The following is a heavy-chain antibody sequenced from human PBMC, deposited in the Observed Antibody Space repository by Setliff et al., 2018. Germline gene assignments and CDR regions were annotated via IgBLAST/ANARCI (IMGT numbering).Heavy chain of an antibody. CDR2: INTNTGNP. Sequence: GASVKVSCKGSGYTFSTYAIIWMRQAPGQGLEWMGWINTNTGNPSYAQGFTGRFVFSLDTSVSTAYLQISSLKPEDTAVYYCARDLGYCSRTSCHGDWFDPWGQGTLVTVSS. CDR1: GYTFSTYA. D-gene: IGHD2-2*01. CDR3: ARDLGYCSRTSCHGDWFDP. V-gene: IGHV7-4-1*02. J-gene: IGHJ5*02.